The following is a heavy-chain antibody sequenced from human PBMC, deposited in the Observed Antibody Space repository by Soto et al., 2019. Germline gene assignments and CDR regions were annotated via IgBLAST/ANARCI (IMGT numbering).Heavy chain of an antibody. J-gene: IGHJ2*01. CDR1: GFTFSSYG. D-gene: IGHD2-21*01. CDR2: ISYDGSNK. Sequence: QVQLVESGGGVVQPGRSLRLSCAASGFTFSSYGMHWVRQAPGKGLEWVAVISYDGSNKYYADSVKGRFTISRDNSKNXLHLPMNSLRAEETAGYYCAPRVRYYRGTGWYFDLWGRGTLVTVSS. CDR3: APRVRYYRGTGWYFDL. V-gene: IGHV3-30*03.